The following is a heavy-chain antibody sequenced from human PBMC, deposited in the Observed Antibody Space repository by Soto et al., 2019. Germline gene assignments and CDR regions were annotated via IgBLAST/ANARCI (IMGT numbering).Heavy chain of an antibody. CDR1: GGSISSSSYY. V-gene: IGHV4-39*01. CDR2: IYYSGST. J-gene: IGHJ6*02. D-gene: IGHD6-6*01. Sequence: PSETLSLTCTVSGGSISSSSYYWGWIRQPPGKGLEWIGSIYYSGSTYYNPSLKSRVTISVDTSKNQFSLKLSSVTAADTAVYYCARLGIAARYYYYYGMDVWGQGTTLTVSS. CDR3: ARLGIAARYYYYYGMDV.